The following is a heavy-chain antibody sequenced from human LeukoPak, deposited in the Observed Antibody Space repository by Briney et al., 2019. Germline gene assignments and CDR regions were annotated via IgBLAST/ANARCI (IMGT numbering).Heavy chain of an antibody. Sequence: ASVKVSCKASGGTFSSYAISWGGQAPGQGLEWMGGIIPIFGTANYAQKFQGRVTITTDESTSTAYMELSSLRSEDTAVYYCARVGTYYDFPTWGQGTLVTVSS. CDR1: GGTFSSYA. CDR2: IIPIFGTA. J-gene: IGHJ5*02. CDR3: ARVGTYYDFPT. V-gene: IGHV1-69*05. D-gene: IGHD3-3*01.